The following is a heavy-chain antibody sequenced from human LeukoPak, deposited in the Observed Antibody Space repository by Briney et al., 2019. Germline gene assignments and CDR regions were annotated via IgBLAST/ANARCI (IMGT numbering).Heavy chain of an antibody. CDR3: ARDNYYDMEDNAFDI. CDR2: ISSSGST. CDR1: GDSISSGDYY. Sequence: SETLSLTCTVSGDSISSGDYYWSWIRQPAGKGLEWIGRISSSGSTNYNPSLKSRVTISVDTSKNQFSLKPSSVTAADTAVYYCARDNYYDMEDNAFDIWGQGTMVTVSS. J-gene: IGHJ3*02. D-gene: IGHD3-22*01. V-gene: IGHV4-61*02.